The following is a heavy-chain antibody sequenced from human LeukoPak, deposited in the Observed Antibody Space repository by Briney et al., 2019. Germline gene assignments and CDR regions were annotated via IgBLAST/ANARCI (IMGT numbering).Heavy chain of an antibody. D-gene: IGHD7-27*01. J-gene: IGHJ3*02. CDR2: IYSGGST. V-gene: IGHV3-66*01. CDR3: ASDLTGEAFDI. CDR1: GFTVSSNY. Sequence: GGSLRLSCAASGFTVSSNYMSWVRQAPGKGLEWVSVIYSGGSTYYADSVKGRFTTSRDNSKNTLYLQMNSLRAEDTAVYYCASDLTGEAFDIWGQGTMVTVSS.